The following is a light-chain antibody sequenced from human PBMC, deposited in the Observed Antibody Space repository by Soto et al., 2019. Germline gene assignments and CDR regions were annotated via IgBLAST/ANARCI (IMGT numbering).Light chain of an antibody. CDR2: DAS. CDR3: QQYDHLSLT. CDR1: QDITNS. Sequence: DIQMTQSPSSVSASVGDRVTITCQASQDITNSLNWYQQKPGKAPNLLIFDASNLDAGVPSRFSGSGSGTYFTFTIHSLQPEDVATYYCQQYDHLSLTFGGGTKVDIK. V-gene: IGKV1-33*01. J-gene: IGKJ4*01.